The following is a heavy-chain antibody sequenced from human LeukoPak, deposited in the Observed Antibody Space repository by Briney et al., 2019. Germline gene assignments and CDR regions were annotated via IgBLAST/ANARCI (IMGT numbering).Heavy chain of an antibody. CDR1: GGSISSSSYY. CDR2: IYYSGST. D-gene: IGHD3-22*01. J-gene: IGHJ4*02. V-gene: IGHV4-61*01. Sequence: SETLSLTCTVSGGSISSSSYYWSWIRQPPGTGLEWIGYIYYSGSTNYNPSLKSRVTISVDTSKNQFSLKLSSVTAADTAVYYCARINRSGYYHFDYWGQGTLVTVSS. CDR3: ARINRSGYYHFDY.